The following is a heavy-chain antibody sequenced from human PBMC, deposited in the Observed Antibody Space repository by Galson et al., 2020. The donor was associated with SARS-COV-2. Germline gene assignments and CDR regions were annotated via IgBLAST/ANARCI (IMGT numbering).Heavy chain of an antibody. CDR1: GFTFSSYG. D-gene: IGHD1-26*01. CDR3: ARDGGVGATIEPQPLDY. V-gene: IGHV3-33*01. Sequence: GGSLRLSCAASGFTFSSYGMHWVRQAPGKGLEWVAAIWYDGSNKYYADSVKGRFTISRDNSKNKLYLQMNSLRAEDTAVYYCARDGGVGATIEPQPLDYWGQGTLVTDSS. J-gene: IGHJ4*02. CDR2: IWYDGSNK.